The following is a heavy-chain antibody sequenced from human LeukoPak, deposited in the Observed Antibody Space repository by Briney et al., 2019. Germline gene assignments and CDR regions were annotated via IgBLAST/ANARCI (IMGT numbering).Heavy chain of an antibody. V-gene: IGHV4-59*01. D-gene: IGHD3-10*01. J-gene: IGHJ5*02. CDR3: ARDGVYYGSGANWFDP. CDR1: GGSISSYY. CDR2: IYYSGST. Sequence: SETLSLTCTVSGGSISSYYWSWIRQPPGKGLEWIGYIYYSGSTNYNPSLKSRVTISVDTSKNQFSLKLSSVTAADTAVYYCARDGVYYGSGANWFDPWGQGTLVTVSS.